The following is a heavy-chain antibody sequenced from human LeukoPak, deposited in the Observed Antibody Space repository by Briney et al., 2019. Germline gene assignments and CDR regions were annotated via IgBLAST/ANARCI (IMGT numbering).Heavy chain of an antibody. CDR3: AKGGGYEAQYYYYYLDV. J-gene: IGHJ6*03. D-gene: IGHD5-12*01. CDR1: GFTLSTYA. CDR2: IRYDGSNK. V-gene: IGHV3-30*02. Sequence: GGSLRLSCAASGFTLSTYAIHWVRQAPGKGLEWVAFIRYDGSNKYYADSVKGRFTISRDNSKNTLYLQMKSLRAEDTAVYYCAKGGGYEAQYYYYYLDVWGKGTTVTISS.